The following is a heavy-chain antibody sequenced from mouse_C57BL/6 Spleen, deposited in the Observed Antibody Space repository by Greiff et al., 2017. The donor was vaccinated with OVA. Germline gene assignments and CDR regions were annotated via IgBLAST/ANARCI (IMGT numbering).Heavy chain of an antibody. V-gene: IGHV1-42*01. CDR3: ARTGGRWYFDV. Sequence: EVQLVESGPELVKPGASVKISCKASGYSFTGYYMNWVKQSPEKSLEWIGEINPSTGGTTYNQKFKAKATLTVDKSSSTAYMQLKSLTSEDSAVYYCARTGGRWYFDVWGTGTTVTVSS. CDR2: INPSTGGT. J-gene: IGHJ1*03. CDR1: GYSFTGYY. D-gene: IGHD1-1*02.